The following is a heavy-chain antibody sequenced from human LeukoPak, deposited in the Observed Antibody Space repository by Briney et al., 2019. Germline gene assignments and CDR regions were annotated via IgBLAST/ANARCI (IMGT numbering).Heavy chain of an antibody. CDR1: GFTFSSYE. D-gene: IGHD6-19*01. CDR3: ARNRGSSGRATPHI. CDR2: ISSSGSTI. Sequence: PGGSLRLSCAASGFTFSSYEMNWVRQAPGKGLEWVSYISSSGSTIHYADSVKGRFTISRDNAQNSLYLQMNSLRAEDTAVYYCARNRGSSGRATPHIWGQGTMVTVSS. J-gene: IGHJ3*02. V-gene: IGHV3-48*03.